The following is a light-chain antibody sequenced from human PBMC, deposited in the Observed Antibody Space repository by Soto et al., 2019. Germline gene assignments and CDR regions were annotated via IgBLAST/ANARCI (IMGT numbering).Light chain of an antibody. CDR3: QQYGSSPYN. CDR1: QSVSSSY. V-gene: IGKV3-20*01. J-gene: IGKJ2*01. Sequence: EIVLPQSPGTLSLSPGERATLSCRASQSVSSSYLAWYQQKPGQAPRLLIYGASSRATGIPDRFSGSGSGTDFTLTISRLEPEDFAVYYCQQYGSSPYNFGKGTKLEIK. CDR2: GAS.